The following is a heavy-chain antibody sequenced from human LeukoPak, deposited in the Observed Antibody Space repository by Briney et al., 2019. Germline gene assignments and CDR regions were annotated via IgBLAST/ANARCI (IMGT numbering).Heavy chain of an antibody. V-gene: IGHV4-59*01. D-gene: IGHD1-26*01. CDR2: IYYSGST. Sequence: SETLSLTCTVSGGSISSYYWSWIRQPPGKGLEWIGYIYYSGSTNYNPSLKSRVTISVDTSKNQFSLRLSSVTAADTAVYYCARQGAYYYYMDIWGKGTTVTVSS. CDR1: GGSISSYY. CDR3: ARQGAYYYYMDI. J-gene: IGHJ6*03.